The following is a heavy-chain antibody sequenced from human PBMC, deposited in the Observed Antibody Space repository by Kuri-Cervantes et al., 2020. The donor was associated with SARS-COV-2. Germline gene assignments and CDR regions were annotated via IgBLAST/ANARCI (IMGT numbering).Heavy chain of an antibody. CDR1: GFTFNTCA. CDR3: ARARVGVFDF. Sequence: GESLKISCAASGFTFNTCAMHWVRQAPGKGLGWVAMVSSDGTKQSYADSVKGRFTISRDNSKNTLHLQIISLRTEDTGVFYCARARVGVFDFWGQGALVTVSS. V-gene: IGHV3-30*04. J-gene: IGHJ4*02. CDR2: VSSDGTKQ. D-gene: IGHD2-21*01.